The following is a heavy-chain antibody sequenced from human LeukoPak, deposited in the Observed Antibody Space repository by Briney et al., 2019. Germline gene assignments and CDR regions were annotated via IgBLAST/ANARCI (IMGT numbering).Heavy chain of an antibody. CDR2: AFYSGST. D-gene: IGHD6-13*01. CDR1: GGSISSYY. CDR3: ARTDVSSTWSFDF. V-gene: IGHV4-59*08. Sequence: PSETLSLTCTVSGGSISSYYWCWIRQPPGKGLEWIGYAFYSGSTNYNPSLKSRVTISVDTSKNQFSLKLRSVTAADTAVYYCARTDVSSTWSFDFWGQGTLVTVSS. J-gene: IGHJ4*02.